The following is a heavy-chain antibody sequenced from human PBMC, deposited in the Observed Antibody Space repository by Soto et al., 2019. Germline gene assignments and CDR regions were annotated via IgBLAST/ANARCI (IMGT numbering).Heavy chain of an antibody. V-gene: IGHV4-30-4*01. Sequence: PSETLSLTCTVSGGSISSYYWSWIRQPPGKGLEWIGYIYYSGSTYYNPSLKSRVTISVDTSKNQFSLKLSSVTAADTAVYYCARDYGDYDGLDYWGQGTLVTVSS. CDR3: ARDYGDYDGLDY. CDR2: IYYSGST. CDR1: GGSISSYY. J-gene: IGHJ4*02. D-gene: IGHD4-17*01.